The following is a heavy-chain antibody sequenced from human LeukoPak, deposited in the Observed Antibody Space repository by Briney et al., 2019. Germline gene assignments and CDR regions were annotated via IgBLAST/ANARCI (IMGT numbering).Heavy chain of an antibody. J-gene: IGHJ4*02. V-gene: IGHV3-30*03. CDR2: ISYDGSKK. CDR3: ARGAHKRDDYGGFFDY. D-gene: IGHD4-23*01. CDR1: GFTFSSYA. Sequence: GGSLRLSCAASGFTFSSYAMSWVRQAPGKGLEWVAVISYDGSKKSYADSVKGRFTISRDNSKNTLYVQMNSLRAEDTAVYYCARGAHKRDDYGGFFDYWGQGTLVTVSS.